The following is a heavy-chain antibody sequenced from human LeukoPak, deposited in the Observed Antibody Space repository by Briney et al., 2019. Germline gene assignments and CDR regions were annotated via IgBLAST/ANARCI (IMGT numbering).Heavy chain of an antibody. V-gene: IGHV3-23*01. CDR3: AKDQEAPLFWRFGELSF. CDR2: ISGSGGST. J-gene: IGHJ4*02. CDR1: GFTSSSYA. Sequence: GGSLRLSCAASGFTSSSYAMSWVRQAPGKGLEWVSAISGSGGSTYYADSVKGRFTISRDNSKNTLYLQMNSLRAEDTAVYYCAKDQEAPLFWRFGELSFWGQGTLVTVSS. D-gene: IGHD3-10*01.